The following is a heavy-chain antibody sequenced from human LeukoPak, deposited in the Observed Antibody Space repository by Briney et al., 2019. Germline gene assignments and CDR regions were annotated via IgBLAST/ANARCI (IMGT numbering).Heavy chain of an antibody. CDR1: GGSISSYY. Sequence: SETLSLTCTVSGGSISSYYWSWIRQPPGKGLEWIGYIYYSGGTNYNPSLKSRVTISVDTSKNQFSLKLSSVTAADTAVYYCARHEYYYGSGSSIDYWGQGTLVTVSS. CDR3: ARHEYYYGSGSSIDY. CDR2: IYYSGGT. D-gene: IGHD3-10*01. J-gene: IGHJ4*02. V-gene: IGHV4-59*08.